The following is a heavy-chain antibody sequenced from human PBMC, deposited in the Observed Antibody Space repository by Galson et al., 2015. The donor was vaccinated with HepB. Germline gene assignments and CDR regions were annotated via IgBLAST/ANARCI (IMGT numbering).Heavy chain of an antibody. J-gene: IGHJ3*02. Sequence: QSGAEVKKPGQSLRIPCKSSGYSFTTYWISWVRQMPGKGLEWMGTIDPSDSKTHYSPSFQGHVTMSADRSISTVYVQWSSLKASDTAVYYCATLSWGRAFDIWGQGAMVTVSS. CDR1: GYSFTTYW. CDR3: ATLSWGRAFDI. V-gene: IGHV5-10-1*01. D-gene: IGHD3-16*01. CDR2: IDPSDSKT.